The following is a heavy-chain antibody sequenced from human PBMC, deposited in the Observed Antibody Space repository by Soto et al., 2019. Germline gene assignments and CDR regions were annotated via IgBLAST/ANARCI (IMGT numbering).Heavy chain of an antibody. D-gene: IGHD5-12*01. CDR2: IRSKANSYAT. J-gene: IGHJ4*02. CDR3: TPLGYKSTY. CDR1: GFTFSGSA. Sequence: EVQLVESGGGLVQPGGSLKLSCAASGFTFSGSAMHWVRQASGKGLEWVGRIRSKANSYATAYAASVKGRFTISRDDSKNTAYLQMNSLKTEDTAVYYCTPLGYKSTYWGQGTLVTVSS. V-gene: IGHV3-73*02.